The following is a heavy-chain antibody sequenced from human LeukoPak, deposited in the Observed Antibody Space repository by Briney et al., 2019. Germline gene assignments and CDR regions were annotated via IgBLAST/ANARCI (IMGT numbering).Heavy chain of an antibody. J-gene: IGHJ6*03. V-gene: IGHV4-34*01. CDR2: INHSGST. D-gene: IGHD2-15*01. Sequence: SETLSLTCAVYGGSFSGYYWSWLRQPPGKGLEWIGEINHSGSTNYNPSLKSRVTISVDTSKNQFSLTLGSVTAADTAVYYCARGKKTDTRIYYYYYYMDVWGKGTTVTVSS. CDR3: ARGKKTDTRIYYYYYYMDV. CDR1: GGSFSGYY.